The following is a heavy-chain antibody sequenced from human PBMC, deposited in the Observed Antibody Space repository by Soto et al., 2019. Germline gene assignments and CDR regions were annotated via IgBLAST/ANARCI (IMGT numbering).Heavy chain of an antibody. D-gene: IGHD7-27*01. CDR1: GFTFSAYT. J-gene: IGHJ4*02. Sequence: EVQLVESGGGLVQPGGSLRLSCAASGFTFSAYTMNWFRRAPGQGLEWLAYITQTGSGTQYADSVRGRFSISRDTGNNFLYLQLNNLRAEDTAVYYCARDLHWAFDYWGRGTLVSVSA. CDR2: ITQTGSGT. CDR3: ARDLHWAFDY. V-gene: IGHV3-48*01.